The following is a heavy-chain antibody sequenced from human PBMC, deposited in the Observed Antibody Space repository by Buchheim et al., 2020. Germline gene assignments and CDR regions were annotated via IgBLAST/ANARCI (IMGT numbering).Heavy chain of an antibody. Sequence: EVQLLESGGGLVQPGGSLRLSCAASGFTFSSYAMSWVRQAPGKGLEWVSAISGSGGSTYYADSVKGRFTISRDNSKNTLYLQMNSLRAEDTAVYYCAKVPRYDFWSGSDLRAYFDYWGQGTL. CDR1: GFTFSSYA. CDR2: ISGSGGST. CDR3: AKVPRYDFWSGSDLRAYFDY. J-gene: IGHJ4*02. V-gene: IGHV3-23*01. D-gene: IGHD3-3*01.